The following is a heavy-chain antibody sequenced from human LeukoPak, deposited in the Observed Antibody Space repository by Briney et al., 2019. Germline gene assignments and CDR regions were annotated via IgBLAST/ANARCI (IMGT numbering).Heavy chain of an antibody. D-gene: IGHD6-13*01. V-gene: IGHV4-4*02. CDR2: IYHSGST. J-gene: IGHJ4*02. CDR3: ARGGHSSSWFLDY. Sequence: PSGTLSLTCAVSGGSISSSNWWSWVRQPPGKGLEWIGEIYHSGSTNYNPSLKSRVTISVDTSKNQFSLKLSSVTAADTAVYYCARGGHSSSWFLDYWGQGTLVTVSS. CDR1: GGSISSSNW.